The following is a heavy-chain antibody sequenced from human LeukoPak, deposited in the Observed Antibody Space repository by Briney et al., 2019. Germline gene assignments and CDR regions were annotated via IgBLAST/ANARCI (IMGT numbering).Heavy chain of an antibody. CDR3: ARYYYDSSGYYGGSAFDI. J-gene: IGHJ3*02. CDR2: IYHSGST. Sequence: SETLSLTCTVSGYSISSGYYWGWIRQPPGKGLAWIGSIYHSGSTYYNPSLKSRVTISVDTSKNQFSLKLSSVTAADTAVYYCARYYYDSSGYYGGSAFDIWGQGTMVTVSS. CDR1: GYSISSGYY. V-gene: IGHV4-38-2*02. D-gene: IGHD3-22*01.